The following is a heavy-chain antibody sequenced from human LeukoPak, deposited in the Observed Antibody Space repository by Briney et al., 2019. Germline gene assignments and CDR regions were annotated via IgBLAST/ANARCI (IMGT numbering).Heavy chain of an antibody. CDR2: ISYDGSNK. D-gene: IGHD2-15*01. CDR1: GFTFSNYA. Sequence: HPGGSLRLSCAASGFTFSNYAMRWVRQAPGKGLEWVAVISYDGSNKYYADSVKGRFTISRDNSKNTLYVQMNSLRAEDTAVYYCARDQGVVVVAMAFDIWGQGTMVTVSS. V-gene: IGHV3-30-3*01. J-gene: IGHJ3*02. CDR3: ARDQGVVVVAMAFDI.